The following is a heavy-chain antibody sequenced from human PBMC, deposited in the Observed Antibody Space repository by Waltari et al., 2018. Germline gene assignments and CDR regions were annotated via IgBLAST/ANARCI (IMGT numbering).Heavy chain of an antibody. Sequence: QVQLQQWGAGLLKPSETLSLTCAVYGGSFSGYYWSWIRQPPGKGLEWIGEINHSGSTNYNPSLKSRVTISVDTSKNQFSLKLSSVTAADTAVYYCARGRIAVAGRRYFDYWGQGTLVTVSS. CDR1: GGSFSGYY. J-gene: IGHJ4*02. D-gene: IGHD6-19*01. V-gene: IGHV4-34*01. CDR2: INHSGST. CDR3: ARGRIAVAGRRYFDY.